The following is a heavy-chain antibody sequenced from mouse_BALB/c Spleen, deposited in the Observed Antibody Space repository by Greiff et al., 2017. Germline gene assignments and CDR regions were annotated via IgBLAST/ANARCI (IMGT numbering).Heavy chain of an antibody. CDR3: EGLFTTARG. D-gene: IGHD1-2*01. J-gene: IGHJ3*01. CDR1: GFNIKDTY. Sequence: VQLQQSGAALVKPGASVKLSCTASGFNIKDTYMLRVKQRPEQGLEWVGRLDPANGYTKYDPKFQGKATITADTSSNTAYLQLSSLTSEDTAVYFCEGLFTTARGWGQGTVVTVAA. CDR2: LDPANGYT. V-gene: IGHV14-3*02.